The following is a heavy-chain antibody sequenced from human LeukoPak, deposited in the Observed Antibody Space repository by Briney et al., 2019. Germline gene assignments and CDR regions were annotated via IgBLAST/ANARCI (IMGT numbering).Heavy chain of an antibody. CDR3: ARGQWPPYRYFDY. J-gene: IGHJ4*02. D-gene: IGHD6-19*01. CDR1: GGTFSSYA. CDR2: IIPIFGTA. Sequence: SVKVSCRASGGTFSSYAISWVRQAPGQGLEWMGGIIPIFGTANYAQKFQGRVTITADESTSTAYMELSSLRSEDTAVYYCARGQWPPYRYFDYWGQGTLVTVSS. V-gene: IGHV1-69*13.